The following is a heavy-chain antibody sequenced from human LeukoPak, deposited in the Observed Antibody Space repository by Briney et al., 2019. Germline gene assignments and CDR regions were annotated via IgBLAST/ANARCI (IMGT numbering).Heavy chain of an antibody. V-gene: IGHV4-31*03. Sequence: SETLSLTCTVSGGSISSGVYYCSWIRQHPGKGLEWIGYVYYSGSTYYNPSLKSRVTISVDTSKNQFSLKLSSVTAADTAVYYCARGYCSSTSCSKNWFDPWGQGTLVTVSS. D-gene: IGHD2-2*01. CDR1: GGSISSGVYY. J-gene: IGHJ5*02. CDR2: VYYSGST. CDR3: ARGYCSSTSCSKNWFDP.